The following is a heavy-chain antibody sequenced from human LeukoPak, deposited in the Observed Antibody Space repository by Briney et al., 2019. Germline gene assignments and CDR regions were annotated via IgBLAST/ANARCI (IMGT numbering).Heavy chain of an antibody. CDR2: ISAYNGNT. V-gene: IGHV1-18*01. CDR3: ASANPGYSSSPVDY. D-gene: IGHD6-19*01. CDR1: GYTFTSYG. Sequence: ASVKVSCKASGYTFTSYGISWVRQAPGQGLEWMGWISAYNGNTNYAQTLQGRVTMTTDTSTSTAYMELRSLRSDDTAVYYCASANPGYSSSPVDYWGQGTLVTVSS. J-gene: IGHJ4*02.